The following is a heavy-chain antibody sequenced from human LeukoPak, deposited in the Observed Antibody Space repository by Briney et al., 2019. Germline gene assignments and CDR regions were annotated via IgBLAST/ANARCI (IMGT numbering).Heavy chain of an antibody. D-gene: IGHD2-8*02. Sequence: ASVKVSCKASGYTFTSYGISWVRQAPGQGLEWMGWISAYNGNTNYAQKLQGRVTMTTDTSTSTAYMELRSLRSDDTAVYYCARDPGTGSGSGYNWFDPWGQGTLVTVSS. CDR2: ISAYNGNT. CDR1: GYTFTSYG. J-gene: IGHJ5*02. V-gene: IGHV1-18*01. CDR3: ARDPGTGSGSGYNWFDP.